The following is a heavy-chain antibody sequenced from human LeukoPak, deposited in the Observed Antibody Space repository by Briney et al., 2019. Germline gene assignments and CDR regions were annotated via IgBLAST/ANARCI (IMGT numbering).Heavy chain of an antibody. CDR3: AREASAAAKMDV. Sequence: GASVKVSCKASGYTFTSYYMHWVRQAPGQGLEWMGIINPSGGSTSYAQKFQGRVTMTRDTSTSTVYMELSSLRSVDTAVYYCAREASAAAKMDVWGKGTTVTVSS. CDR2: INPSGGST. V-gene: IGHV1-46*03. J-gene: IGHJ6*04. CDR1: GYTFTSYY. D-gene: IGHD6-13*01.